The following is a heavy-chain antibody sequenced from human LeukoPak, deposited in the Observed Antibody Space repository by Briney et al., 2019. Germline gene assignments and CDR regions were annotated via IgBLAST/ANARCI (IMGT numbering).Heavy chain of an antibody. CDR1: GYSISSGYY. Sequence: SETLSLTCAVSGYSISSGYYWGWIRQPPGKGLEWIGNIYHSGSTYYNPSLKSRVTISVDTSKNQFSLKLSSVTAADTAVYYCARGIAAAGRYYYYYMDVWGKGTTVTVSS. D-gene: IGHD6-13*01. CDR2: IYHSGST. V-gene: IGHV4-38-2*01. J-gene: IGHJ6*03. CDR3: ARGIAAAGRYYYYYMDV.